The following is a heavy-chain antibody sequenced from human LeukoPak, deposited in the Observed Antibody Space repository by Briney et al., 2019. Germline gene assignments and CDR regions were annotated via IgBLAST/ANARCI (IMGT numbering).Heavy chain of an antibody. CDR3: ARGAGFGETTFDY. J-gene: IGHJ4*02. V-gene: IGHV4-30-2*01. Sequence: SETLSLTCAVSGGSLSSGGYSWGWIRQPPGKGLEWIGYIHHSGSTYYNPSLKSRVTISVDRSKNQFSLKLSSVTAADTAVYYCARGAGFGETTFDYWGQGTLVTVSS. CDR2: IHHSGST. CDR1: GGSLSSGGYS. D-gene: IGHD3-10*01.